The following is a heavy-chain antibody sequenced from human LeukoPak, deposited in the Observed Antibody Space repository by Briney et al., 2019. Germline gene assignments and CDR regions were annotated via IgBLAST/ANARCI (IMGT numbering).Heavy chain of an antibody. V-gene: IGHV1-69*13. D-gene: IGHD3-10*01. CDR2: IIPIFGTA. CDR3: ARNRGVLTNFDY. CDR1: GGTFSSYA. Sequence: ASVKVSCKASGGTFSSYAISWVRQAPGQGLEWMGGIIPIFGTANYAQKFQGRVTITADESTSTAYMELSSLRSEDTAVYYCARNRGVLTNFDYWGQGTLVTVSS. J-gene: IGHJ4*02.